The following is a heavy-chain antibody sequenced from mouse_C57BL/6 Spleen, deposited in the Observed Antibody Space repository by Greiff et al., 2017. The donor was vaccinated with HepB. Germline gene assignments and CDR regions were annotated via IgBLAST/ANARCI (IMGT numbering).Heavy chain of an antibody. V-gene: IGHV5-4*01. CDR3: ARDNSYDGYYEYFDV. CDR1: GFTFSSYA. CDR2: ISDGGSYT. Sequence: EVHLVESGGGLVKPGGSLKLSCAASGFTFSSYAMSWVRQTPEKRLEWVATISDGGSYTYYPDNVKGRFTISRDNAKNNLYLQMSHLKSEDTAMYYCARDNSYDGYYEYFDVWGTGTTVTVSS. D-gene: IGHD2-3*01. J-gene: IGHJ1*03.